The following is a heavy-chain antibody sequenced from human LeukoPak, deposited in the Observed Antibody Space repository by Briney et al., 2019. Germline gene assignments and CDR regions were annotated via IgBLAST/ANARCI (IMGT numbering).Heavy chain of an antibody. V-gene: IGHV3-23*01. CDR1: GITFSSYA. CDR3: AKETRNDFWSGSYGCDI. Sequence: PGGSLRLSCAASGITFSSYAMSWVRQAPGKGLEWVSGISGSGGSTYYANSVKGRFTISRDNSKNTLYLQMNSLRAEDTAVYYCAKETRNDFWSGSYGCDIWGQGTMVTVSS. D-gene: IGHD3-3*01. CDR2: ISGSGGST. J-gene: IGHJ3*02.